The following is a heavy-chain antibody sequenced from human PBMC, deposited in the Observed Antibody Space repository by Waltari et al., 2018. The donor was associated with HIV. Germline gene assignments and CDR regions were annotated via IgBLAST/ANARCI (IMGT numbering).Heavy chain of an antibody. J-gene: IGHJ4*02. Sequence: EVQLVESGGGLIQPGGSLRLSCAASGFTVSSHYMSWVRQAPGTGLEWVSVIYSGGSTDYADSVKGRFTISRDNSKNTLYLQMNSLRAEDTAVYYCARSPEWLLYDYWGQGTLVTVSS. V-gene: IGHV3-53*01. D-gene: IGHD3-3*01. CDR1: GFTVSSHY. CDR3: ARSPEWLLYDY. CDR2: IYSGGST.